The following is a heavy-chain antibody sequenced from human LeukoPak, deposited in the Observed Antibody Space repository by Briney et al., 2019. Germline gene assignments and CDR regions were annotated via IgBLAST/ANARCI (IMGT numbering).Heavy chain of an antibody. V-gene: IGHV3-30*02. CDR3: AKGGQLVALDY. J-gene: IGHJ4*02. CDR1: GFTFSSYG. D-gene: IGHD6-6*01. Sequence: GGSLRLSCAASGFTFSSYGMHWVRQAPGKGLEWVAFIRYDGSNKYYADSVKGRFTISRDNSKNTLCLQMNSLRAEDTAVYYCAKGGQLVALDYWGQGTLVTVSS. CDR2: IRYDGSNK.